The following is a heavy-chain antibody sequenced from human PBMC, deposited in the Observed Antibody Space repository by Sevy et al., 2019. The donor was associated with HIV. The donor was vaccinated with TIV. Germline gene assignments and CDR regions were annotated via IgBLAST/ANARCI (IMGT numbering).Heavy chain of an antibody. CDR1: GFTSSSYA. CDR2: LSDSGVST. V-gene: IGHV3-23*01. J-gene: IGHJ4*02. D-gene: IGHD3-9*01. CDR3: ARDRATSATGTLFDY. Sequence: GGSLRLSCAASGFTSSSYAMSWVRQPPGRGLEWVSTLSDSGVSTYYADSVKGRFTISRENSKNILYLQMNSLRAEETAVYYCARDRATSATGTLFDYWGQGTLVTVSS.